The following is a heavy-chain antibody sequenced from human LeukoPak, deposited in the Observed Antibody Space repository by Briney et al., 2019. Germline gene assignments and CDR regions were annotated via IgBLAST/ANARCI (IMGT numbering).Heavy chain of an antibody. CDR2: IYHSGST. D-gene: IGHD2-15*01. CDR1: GGSISSGGYS. Sequence: SETLSLTCTVSGGSISSGGYSWSWSRQPPGKGLEWIGYIYHSGSTYYNPSLKSRVTISVDRSKNQFSLKLSSVTAADTAVYYCARVQVGGLGRDYYGMDVWGQGTTVTVSS. V-gene: IGHV4-30-2*01. J-gene: IGHJ6*02. CDR3: ARVQVGGLGRDYYGMDV.